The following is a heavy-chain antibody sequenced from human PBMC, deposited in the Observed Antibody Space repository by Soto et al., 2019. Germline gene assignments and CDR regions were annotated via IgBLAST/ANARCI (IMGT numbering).Heavy chain of an antibody. CDR1: GFSFSSYW. Sequence: EVQLVESGGGLVQPGGSLRLSCAASGFSFSSYWMHWLRQVPGKELVWVSRINGDGDYTNYADSVKGRFTISRDNAKNTLYLQMNSLRAEDTAVYYCARERGGYSSDFWGQGTLVTVSS. CDR3: ARERGGYSSDF. CDR2: INGDGDYT. J-gene: IGHJ4*02. D-gene: IGHD2-15*01. V-gene: IGHV3-74*01.